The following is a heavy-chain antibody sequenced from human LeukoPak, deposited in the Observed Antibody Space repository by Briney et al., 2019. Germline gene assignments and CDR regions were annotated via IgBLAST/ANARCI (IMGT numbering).Heavy chain of an antibody. Sequence: SVKVSCKASGFTFTSSAMQWVRQARGQRLEWIGWIVVGSGNTNYAQKFQERVTITRDMSTSTAYMELSSLRSEDTAVYYCAAGGYDSSGHQTWGQGTLVTVSS. CDR2: IVVGSGNT. D-gene: IGHD3-22*01. J-gene: IGHJ4*02. CDR3: AAGGYDSSGHQT. V-gene: IGHV1-58*02. CDR1: GFTFTSSA.